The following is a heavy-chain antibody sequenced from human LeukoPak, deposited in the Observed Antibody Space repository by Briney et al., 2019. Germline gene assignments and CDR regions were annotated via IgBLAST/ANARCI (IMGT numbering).Heavy chain of an antibody. J-gene: IGHJ6*03. D-gene: IGHD3-9*01. V-gene: IGHV1-18*01. Sequence: ASVKVSCKASGYTFTSYGISWVRQAPGQGLEWMGWISAYNGNTNYAQKLQGRVTMTTDTSTSTAYMELRSLRSDDTAVYYCARSYSPYFDWLYTKRKDYYYYMDVWGKGTTVTISS. CDR1: GYTFTSYG. CDR3: ARSYSPYFDWLYTKRKDYYYYMDV. CDR2: ISAYNGNT.